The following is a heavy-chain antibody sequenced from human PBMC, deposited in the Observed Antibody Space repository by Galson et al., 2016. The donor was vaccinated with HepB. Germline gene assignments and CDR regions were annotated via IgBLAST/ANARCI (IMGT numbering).Heavy chain of an antibody. J-gene: IGHJ4*02. Sequence: SLRLSCAASGFLYRNYAMSWVRQAPGKGLEWISVISGSGPTTFYAESVKGRISVPRDNSQNTLDLQMNSLRAEDTAVYYCVKVFDYLNGWIDQWGQGTLVTVSS. CDR3: VKVFDYLNGWIDQ. V-gene: IGHV3-23*01. CDR2: ISGSGPTT. D-gene: IGHD5-12*01. CDR1: GFLYRNYA.